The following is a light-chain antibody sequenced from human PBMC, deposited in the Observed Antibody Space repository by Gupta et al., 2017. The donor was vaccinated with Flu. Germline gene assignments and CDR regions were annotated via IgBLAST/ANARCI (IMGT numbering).Light chain of an antibody. CDR3: LHGTGGPYA. V-gene: IGKV2-30*01. J-gene: IGKJ2*01. Sequence: LVHPAARARMSRQSLVSRSGSTYVHWFQQRPGKSPRRLMYRVSTRESGVPARFSGSGSGTEFTLKISRVQPDDVGIYYGLHGTGGPYAFGQGTKLEIK. CDR1: QSLVSRSGSTY. CDR2: RVS.